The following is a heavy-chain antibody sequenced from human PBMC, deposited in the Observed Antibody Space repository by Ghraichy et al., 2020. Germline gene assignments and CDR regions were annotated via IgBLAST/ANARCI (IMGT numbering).Heavy chain of an antibody. D-gene: IGHD1-26*01. Sequence: GGSLRLSCAASGFTFSSYAMSWVRQAPGKGLEWVSAISGSGGSTYYADSVKGRFTISRDNSKNTLYLQMNSLRAEDPAVYYCAKVGDRELPRSAAFDIWGQGTMVTVSS. CDR2: ISGSGGST. J-gene: IGHJ3*02. V-gene: IGHV3-23*01. CDR1: GFTFSSYA. CDR3: AKVGDRELPRSAAFDI.